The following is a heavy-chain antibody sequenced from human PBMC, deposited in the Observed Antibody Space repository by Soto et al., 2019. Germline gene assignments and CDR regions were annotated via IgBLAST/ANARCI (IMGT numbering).Heavy chain of an antibody. CDR2: IYYSGST. V-gene: IGHV4-31*03. CDR3: ARGPGTPNTVTNFYFDY. J-gene: IGHJ4*02. CDR1: GGSISSGGYY. D-gene: IGHD4-17*01. Sequence: PSETLSLTCTVSGGSISSGGYYWSWIRQHPGKGLEWIGYIYYSGSTYYNPSLKSRVTISVDTSKNQFSLKLSSVTAADTAVYYCARGPGTPNTVTNFYFDYWGQGTLVTVSS.